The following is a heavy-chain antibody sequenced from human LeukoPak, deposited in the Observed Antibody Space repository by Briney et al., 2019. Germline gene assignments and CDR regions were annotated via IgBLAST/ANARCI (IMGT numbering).Heavy chain of an antibody. CDR3: ARVPGYDSSGYFDY. CDR2: IDGNGGST. V-gene: IGHV3-23*01. J-gene: IGHJ4*02. CDR1: GFTFSSYV. D-gene: IGHD3-22*01. Sequence: GGSLRLSCAASGFTFSSYVMNWVRQAPGKGLEWVSSIDGNGGSTHYADPVRGRFTISRDNSKNTLYLQINSLRTEDTAVYYCARVPGYDSSGYFDYWGQGTLVTVSS.